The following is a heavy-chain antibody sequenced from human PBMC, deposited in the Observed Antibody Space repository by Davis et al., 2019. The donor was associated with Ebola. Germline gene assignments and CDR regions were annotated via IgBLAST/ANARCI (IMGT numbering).Heavy chain of an antibody. D-gene: IGHD2-15*01. CDR1: GFTFSGYA. CDR2: ISYDGSNK. J-gene: IGHJ6*04. Sequence: GESLKISCVASGFTFSGYAMHWVRQAPGKGLEWVAVISYDGSNKYYADSVKGRFTISRDNSKNTLYLQMNSLRADDTTVYYCARGDKADVWGKGTTVTVSS. CDR3: ARGDKADV. V-gene: IGHV3-30*04.